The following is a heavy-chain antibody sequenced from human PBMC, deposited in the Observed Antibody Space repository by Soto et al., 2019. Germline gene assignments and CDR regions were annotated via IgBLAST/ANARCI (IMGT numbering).Heavy chain of an antibody. CDR1: GFTFSSYG. CDR2: IGSSSSDI. J-gene: IGHJ3*02. D-gene: IGHD6-19*01. CDR3: AKGRLAVAGYDI. Sequence: GSLRLSCAASGFTFSSYGMTWVRQAPGKGLEWVSYIGSSSSDIYYADSVKGRLTISRDNAKNSLYLQMNSLRVEDTAVYYCAKGRLAVAGYDIWGQGTLVTVSS. V-gene: IGHV3-48*01.